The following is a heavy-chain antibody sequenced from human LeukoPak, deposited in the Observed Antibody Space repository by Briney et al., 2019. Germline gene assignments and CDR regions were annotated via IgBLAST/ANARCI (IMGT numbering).Heavy chain of an antibody. Sequence: ASVKVSCKASGYTFTDYYIQWVRQAPPQGLEWMVNINPTVGGTTYAQRFQNRVLMNGEPSTSTVYLELGSLRSEDPAIYYCVREMPRTYYFDYWGQGTLVTAPS. D-gene: IGHD1-14*01. CDR2: INPTVGGT. J-gene: IGHJ4*02. CDR3: VREMPRTYYFDY. CDR1: GYTFTDYY. V-gene: IGHV1-46*01.